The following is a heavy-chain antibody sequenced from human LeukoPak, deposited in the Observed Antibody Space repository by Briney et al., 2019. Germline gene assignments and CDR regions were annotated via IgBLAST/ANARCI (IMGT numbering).Heavy chain of an antibody. CDR3: AKDRIELSY. D-gene: IGHD2-15*01. Sequence: GGSLRLSCAASGFTFSSYAMSWVRQAPGKGPEWVSAISGSDGGTYYADSVKGRFTISRDNSNNTLYLQMNSLRAEDTAVYYCAKDRIELSYWGQGTLVTVSS. J-gene: IGHJ4*02. V-gene: IGHV3-23*01. CDR2: ISGSDGGT. CDR1: GFTFSSYA.